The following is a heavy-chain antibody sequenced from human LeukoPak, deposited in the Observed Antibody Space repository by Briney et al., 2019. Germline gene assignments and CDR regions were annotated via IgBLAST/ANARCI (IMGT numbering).Heavy chain of an antibody. D-gene: IGHD2-15*01. CDR3: ARDHQSLGYCSGGSCPGRYYYYYMDV. CDR1: GGTFSSYA. J-gene: IGHJ6*03. V-gene: IGHV1-69*05. CDR2: IIPIFGTA. Sequence: GSSVKVSCKASGGTFSSYAISGVRQAPGQGLEWMGRIIPIFGTANYPQKFQGRVTITTDESTSTAYMELSSLRSEDTAVYYCARDHQSLGYCSGGSCPGRYYYYYMDVWGKGTTVTVSS.